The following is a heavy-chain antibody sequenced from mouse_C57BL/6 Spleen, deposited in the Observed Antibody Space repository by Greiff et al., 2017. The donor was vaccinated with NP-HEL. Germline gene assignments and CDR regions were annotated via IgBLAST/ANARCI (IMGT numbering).Heavy chain of an antibody. D-gene: IGHD3-2*02. CDR1: GYTFTNYW. CDR2: IYPGGGYT. V-gene: IGHV1-63*01. Sequence: VQLQQSGAELVRPGTSVKMSCKASGYTFTNYWIGWAKQRPGHGLEWIGDIYPGGGYTNYNEKFKGKATLTADKSSSTAYMQFSSLTSEDSAIYYGARGGGDSSGYPFAYWGQGTLVTVSA. CDR3: ARGGGDSSGYPFAY. J-gene: IGHJ3*01.